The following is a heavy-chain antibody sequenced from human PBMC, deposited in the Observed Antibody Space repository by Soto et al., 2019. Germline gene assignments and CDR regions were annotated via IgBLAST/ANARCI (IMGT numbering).Heavy chain of an antibody. V-gene: IGHV4-31*03. D-gene: IGHD4-17*01. J-gene: IGHJ4*02. Sequence: NPSETLSLTCTVSGGSISSGGYYWSWIRQHPGKGLEWIGYIYYSGSTYYNPSLKSRVTISVDTSKNQFSLKLSSVTAADTAVYYCARSPQSTVATFDYWGQGTLVTVSS. CDR2: IYYSGST. CDR3: ARSPQSTVATFDY. CDR1: GGSISSGGYY.